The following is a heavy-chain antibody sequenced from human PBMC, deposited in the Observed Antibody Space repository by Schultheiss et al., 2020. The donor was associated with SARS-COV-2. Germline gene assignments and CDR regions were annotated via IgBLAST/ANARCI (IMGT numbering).Heavy chain of an antibody. D-gene: IGHD4-17*01. CDR3: ARGIRGYHTVHDY. J-gene: IGHJ4*02. CDR1: GGSFSGYY. CDR2: INHSGST. V-gene: IGHV4-34*01. Sequence: SQTLSLTCAVYGGSFSGYYWSWIRQPPGKGLEWIGEINHSGSTNYNPSLKSRVTISVDTSKNQFSLKLSSVTAADTAVYYCARGIRGYHTVHDYWGQGTLVTVSS.